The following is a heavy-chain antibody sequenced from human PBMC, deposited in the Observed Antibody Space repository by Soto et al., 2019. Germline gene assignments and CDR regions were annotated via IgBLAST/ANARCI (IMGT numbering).Heavy chain of an antibody. CDR3: ARQDIVVVPAAIQSCDAFDI. CDR2: IYYSGST. J-gene: IGHJ3*02. V-gene: IGHV4-39*01. D-gene: IGHD2-2*02. CDR1: GGSISSSSYY. Sequence: QLQLQESGPGLVKPSETLSLTCTVSGGSISSSSYYWGWIRQPPGKGLEWIGSIYYSGSTYYNPSLKSRVTISVDTSKNQFSLKLSAVTAADTAVYYCARQDIVVVPAAIQSCDAFDIWGQGTMVTVSS.